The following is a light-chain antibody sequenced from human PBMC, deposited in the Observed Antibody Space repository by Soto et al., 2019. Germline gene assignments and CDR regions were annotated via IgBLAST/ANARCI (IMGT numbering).Light chain of an antibody. V-gene: IGLV2-14*01. CDR3: SSYTSSSTNWV. Sequence: QSALTQPASVSGSPGQSITISCTGTSSDVGGYNYVSWYQQHPVKAPKLMIYDVSNRPSGVSNRFSGSKSGNTASLTISGLQAEDESDYYCSSYTSSSTNWVFGGGTKLTVL. CDR2: DVS. J-gene: IGLJ3*02. CDR1: SSDVGGYNY.